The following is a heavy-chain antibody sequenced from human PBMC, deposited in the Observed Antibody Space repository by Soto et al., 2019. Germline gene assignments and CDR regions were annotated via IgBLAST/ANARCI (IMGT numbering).Heavy chain of an antibody. J-gene: IGHJ6*02. CDR2: ISAKKGNT. CDR1: GYTFTSYG. V-gene: IGHV1-18*04. D-gene: IGHD2-15*01. CDR3: AREILSPDFYFHGMDD. Sequence: ASVKVSCKASGYTFTSYGISWVRQAPGQGLEWMGWISAKKGNTKYAQKFQGRVTMTTDTSTSTAYMELRRLRSDDTAVYYCAREILSPDFYFHGMDDWGQGTTVTVSS.